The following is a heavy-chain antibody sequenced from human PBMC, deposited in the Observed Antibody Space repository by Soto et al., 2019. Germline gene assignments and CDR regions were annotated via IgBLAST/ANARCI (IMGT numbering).Heavy chain of an antibody. V-gene: IGHV4-34*01. CDR3: ARGKLSDYVWGSYRYHFDY. Sequence: SETLSLTRAVYGGSFSGYYWSWIRQPPGKGLEWIGEINHSGSTNYNPSLKSRVTISVDTSKNQFSLKLSSVTAADTAVYYCARGKLSDYVWGSYRYHFDYWGQGTVVTVSS. CDR1: GGSFSGYY. CDR2: INHSGST. J-gene: IGHJ4*02. D-gene: IGHD3-16*02.